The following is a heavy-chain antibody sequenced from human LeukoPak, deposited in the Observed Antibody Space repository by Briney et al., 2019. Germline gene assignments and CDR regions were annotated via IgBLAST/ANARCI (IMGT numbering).Heavy chain of an antibody. CDR3: VREDSYSSGWYGPDY. Sequence: PGGSLRLSCAASGFSLTTYWMSWVRQAPGKGLEWVAHINQGGTERYVDSVKGRFTISRDHAKNSLYSQMNSLRAEDTAIYYCVREDSYSSGWYGPDYWGQGTLVTVSS. D-gene: IGHD6-19*01. J-gene: IGHJ4*02. CDR2: INQGGTER. CDR1: GFSLTTYW. V-gene: IGHV3-7*05.